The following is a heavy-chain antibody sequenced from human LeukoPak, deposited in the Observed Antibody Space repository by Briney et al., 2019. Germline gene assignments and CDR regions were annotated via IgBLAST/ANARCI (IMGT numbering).Heavy chain of an antibody. J-gene: IGHJ3*02. CDR2: ISWNSGSI. CDR1: GFTFDDYA. V-gene: IGHV3-9*01. CDR3: AKGPPYSSSWYEVLAFDI. D-gene: IGHD6-13*01. Sequence: SGGSLRLSCAASGFTFDDYAMHWVRQAPGKGLEWVSGISWNSGSIGYADSVKGRFTISRDNAKNSLYLQMNSLRAEDTALYYCAKGPPYSSSWYEVLAFDIWGQGTMVTVSS.